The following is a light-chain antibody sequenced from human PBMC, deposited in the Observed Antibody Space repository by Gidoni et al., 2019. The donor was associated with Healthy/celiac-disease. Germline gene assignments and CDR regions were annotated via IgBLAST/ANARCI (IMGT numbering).Light chain of an antibody. V-gene: IGKV1-27*01. CDR2: AAS. CDR3: QKYNSAPRT. Sequence: IHITESPSSLSVSVGDRVTITCRASQGISDYLDCYQQKPGKVPKLLSYAASTWQSGVPSRFSGNGSGTDFTLTISSLQAEEDSTYYCQKYNSAPRTFGPGTKVDIK. CDR1: QGISDY. J-gene: IGKJ3*01.